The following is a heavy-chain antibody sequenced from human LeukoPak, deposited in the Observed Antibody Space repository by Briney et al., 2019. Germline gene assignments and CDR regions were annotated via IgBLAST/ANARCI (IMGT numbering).Heavy chain of an antibody. V-gene: IGHV3-9*01. CDR2: ISWNSGSI. CDR1: GFTFDDYA. J-gene: IGHJ4*02. CDR3: ARPINSGSYYKPVVTAIEY. D-gene: IGHD3-10*01. Sequence: PGGSLRLSCAASGFTFDDYAMHWVRQAPGKGLEWVSGISWNSGSIGYADSVKGRFTISRDNAKNSLYLQMNSLRAEDTAVYYCARPINSGSYYKPVVTAIEYWGQGTLVTVSS.